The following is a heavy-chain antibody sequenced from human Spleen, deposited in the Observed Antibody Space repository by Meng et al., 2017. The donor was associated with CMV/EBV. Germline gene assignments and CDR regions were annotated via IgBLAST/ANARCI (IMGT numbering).Heavy chain of an antibody. CDR2: INHRGST. J-gene: IGHJ1*01. Sequence: SETLSLTCGVSGGSFSGYFWTWIRQPPGKGLEWIADINHRGSTNYNPSVESRLSISVDTSKNQFSLKLSSVTAADTAVYYCAKMGSGDYFRHWGQGTLVTVSS. CDR3: AKMGSGDYFRH. D-gene: IGHD2-8*01. V-gene: IGHV4-34*01. CDR1: GGSFSGYF.